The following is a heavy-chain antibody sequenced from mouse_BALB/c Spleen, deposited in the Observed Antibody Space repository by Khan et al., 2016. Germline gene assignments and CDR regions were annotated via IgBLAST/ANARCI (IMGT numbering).Heavy chain of an antibody. CDR3: ARDTTVVGAMDY. J-gene: IGHJ4*01. Sequence: EGRRQGSGPGLVKPSQSLSLTCTVTGSSITSDYAWNWIRQFPGNKLEWMGYISYSGSTSYNPSLKSRISITREPSKNQFFLQLNSVTTEDTATYYGARDTTVVGAMDYWGQGTSVTVSS. CDR1: GSSITSDYA. V-gene: IGHV3-2*02. D-gene: IGHD1-1*01. CDR2: ISYSGST.